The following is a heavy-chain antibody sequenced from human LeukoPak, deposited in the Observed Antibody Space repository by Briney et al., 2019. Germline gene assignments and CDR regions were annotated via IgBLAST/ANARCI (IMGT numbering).Heavy chain of an antibody. Sequence: SETLSLTCSVFGYSITTGYYGGWIRQPPGKGLVWIGSIYHSGNTFYNPSLKSRVTISVDTSKNQFTLKLNSVTAADTAISYCARDQDYYGSGSYGPDHWGQGTQVTVSS. CDR3: ARDQDYYGSGSYGPDH. D-gene: IGHD3-10*01. CDR1: GYSITTGYY. CDR2: IYHSGNT. V-gene: IGHV4-38-2*02. J-gene: IGHJ4*02.